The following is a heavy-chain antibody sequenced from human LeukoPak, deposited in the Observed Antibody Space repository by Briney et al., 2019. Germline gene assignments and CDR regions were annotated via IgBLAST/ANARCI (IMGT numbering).Heavy chain of an antibody. CDR1: GYIFSKYY. Sequence: GASVKVSCKASGYIFSKYYVHWVRQAPGQGLEWMGWINPNNGGTNYAQKFQGRVTMTRDTSISTAYMELSSLRSDDTAVFYCARVPCLTTSCSPYNWFDHWGQGTLVTVSS. V-gene: IGHV1-2*02. D-gene: IGHD2-2*01. J-gene: IGHJ5*02. CDR3: ARVPCLTTSCSPYNWFDH. CDR2: INPNNGGT.